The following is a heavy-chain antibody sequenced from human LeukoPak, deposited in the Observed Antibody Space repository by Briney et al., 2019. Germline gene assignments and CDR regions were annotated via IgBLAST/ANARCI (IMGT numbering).Heavy chain of an antibody. CDR2: IKQDGSEK. V-gene: IGHV3-7*01. Sequence: GGSLRLSCAASGFTFSSYWMSWVRQAPGKGPEWVANIKQDGSEKYYVDSVKGRFTISRDNAKNSLYLQMNSLRAEDTAVYYCARGLYSSSWSVDYWGQGTLVTVSS. D-gene: IGHD6-13*01. CDR1: GFTFSSYW. CDR3: ARGLYSSSWSVDY. J-gene: IGHJ4*02.